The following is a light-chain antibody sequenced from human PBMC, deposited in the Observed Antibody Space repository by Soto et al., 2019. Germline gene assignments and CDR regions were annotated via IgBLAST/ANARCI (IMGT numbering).Light chain of an antibody. CDR1: QSVSSSY. Sequence: IVLTHSPGTLSLSPCEGAALSCSAGQSVSSSYLAWYQQKPGQAPRLLIYRASSRATGIPDRFSGSGSGTDFTLTISRLEPEDFAVYYCQQYGSSPWTFGQGTKVEIK. V-gene: IGKV3-20*01. CDR3: QQYGSSPWT. J-gene: IGKJ1*01. CDR2: RAS.